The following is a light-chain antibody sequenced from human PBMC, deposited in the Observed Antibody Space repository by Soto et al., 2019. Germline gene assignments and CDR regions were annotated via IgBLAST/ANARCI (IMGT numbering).Light chain of an antibody. CDR2: GAS. Sequence: IVLTQSPGTLSLSPGERATLSCRASQSVSSSSLAWYQQKPDQAPRLLIYGASSRATGIPDRFSGSGSGTDFTLTISRLEPEDFAVYYCQQYGSSPWTFGQXTKVYI. J-gene: IGKJ1*01. V-gene: IGKV3-20*01. CDR3: QQYGSSPWT. CDR1: QSVSSSS.